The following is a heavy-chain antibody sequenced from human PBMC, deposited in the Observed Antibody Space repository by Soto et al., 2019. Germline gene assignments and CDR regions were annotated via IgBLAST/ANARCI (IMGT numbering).Heavy chain of an antibody. J-gene: IGHJ4*02. CDR3: ARESGSYDPLDY. CDR2: IYYSGST. CDR1: GVSISSYY. Sequence: KPSETLSLTCTVSGVSISSYYWTWIRQPPGKGLEWIGDIYYSGSTNYNPSLRSRVTISIDTSKNQFSLRLRSVTAADTAVYYCARESGSYDPLDYWGQGTLVTVSS. D-gene: IGHD3-16*01. V-gene: IGHV4-59*01.